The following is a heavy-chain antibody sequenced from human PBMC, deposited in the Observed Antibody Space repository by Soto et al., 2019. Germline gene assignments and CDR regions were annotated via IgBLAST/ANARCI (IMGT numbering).Heavy chain of an antibody. Sequence: PGGSLRLSCEGSGFTFSDHYMTWIRQAPGKGLEWVSFISGSGTTIQYTDSVKGRFAISRDNAESSLFLQMNSLRAEDTAVYYCARGHISGWRTFDHWGQGIQVTVSS. CDR3: ARGHISGWRTFDH. CDR1: GFTFSDHY. J-gene: IGHJ4*02. V-gene: IGHV3-11*01. D-gene: IGHD6-19*01. CDR2: ISGSGTTI.